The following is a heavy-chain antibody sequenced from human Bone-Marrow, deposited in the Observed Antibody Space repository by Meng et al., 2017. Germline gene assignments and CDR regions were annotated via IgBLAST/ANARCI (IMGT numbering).Heavy chain of an antibody. J-gene: IGHJ4*02. CDR2: IYYSGST. V-gene: IGHV4-39*07. Sequence: QRQLQESGPGPVKPSETLSLPCTVSGGSISSSSSSWRWLRQPPGKGLEWIGSIYYSGSTYYNPSLKSRVTISVDTSKNQFSLKLSSVTAADTAVYYCARGTHGYNWIVYWGQGTLVTVSS. CDR3: ARGTHGYNWIVY. D-gene: IGHD5-24*01. CDR1: GGSISSSSSS.